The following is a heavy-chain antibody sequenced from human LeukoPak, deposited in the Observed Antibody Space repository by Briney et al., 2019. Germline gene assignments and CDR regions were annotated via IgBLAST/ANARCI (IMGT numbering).Heavy chain of an antibody. Sequence: SETLSLTCAVYGGSFSNYYWSWIRQPPGKGLEWIGEINHSGSTNYKPSLKSRVTISLDTSKNQFPLKMSSVTAADTAVYYCARGRGRVVLITTSRRSFWFDSWGQGTLVTVSS. V-gene: IGHV4-34*01. J-gene: IGHJ5*01. CDR1: GGSFSNYY. CDR3: ARGRGRVVLITTSRRSFWFDS. D-gene: IGHD3-22*01. CDR2: INHSGST.